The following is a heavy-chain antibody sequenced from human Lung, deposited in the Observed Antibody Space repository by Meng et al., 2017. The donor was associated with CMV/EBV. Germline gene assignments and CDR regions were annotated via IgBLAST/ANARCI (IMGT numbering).Heavy chain of an antibody. CDR1: GYTFGTDG. CDR3: ARDVGPHYGYGMDV. CDR2: ISTYNGDT. Sequence: ASXXVSXKASGYTFGTDGISWVRQAPGQGLEWMGWISTYNGDTYSVQKIQGRVSMTTDTSTNTAYMEVRSLRFDDTAVYYCARDVGPHYGYGMDVWGQGNXVTVSS. V-gene: IGHV1-18*04. D-gene: IGHD2-15*01. J-gene: IGHJ6*02.